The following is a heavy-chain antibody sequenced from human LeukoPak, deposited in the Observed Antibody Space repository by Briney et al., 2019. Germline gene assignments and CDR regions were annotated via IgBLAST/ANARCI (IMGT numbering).Heavy chain of an antibody. CDR2: ISSSGSTI. V-gene: IGHV3-48*03. Sequence: GGSLRLSCAASGFTFSSYEVNWVRQAPGKGLEWVSYISSSGSTIYYADSVKGRFTISRDNAKNSLYLQMNSLRAEDTAVYYCARVGRVYAVAGNLDYFDYWGQGTLVTVSS. CDR1: GFTFSSYE. J-gene: IGHJ4*02. CDR3: ARVGRVYAVAGNLDYFDY. D-gene: IGHD6-19*01.